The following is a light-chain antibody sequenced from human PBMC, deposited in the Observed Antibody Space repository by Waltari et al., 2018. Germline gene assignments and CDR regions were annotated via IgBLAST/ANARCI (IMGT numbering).Light chain of an antibody. CDR1: TSHIGARFG. V-gene: IGLV1-40*01. CDR3: QSYDSSLTDWL. J-gene: IGLJ3*02. CDR2: GDS. Sequence: HSVLTQPPSVSGAPGQRVTISCTGTTSHIGARFGVILYQQIPGKAPKLLIYGDSLRPSGVPDRFSASKSGISASLAITGLQAEDEADYYCQSYDSSLTDWLFGAGTKLTVL.